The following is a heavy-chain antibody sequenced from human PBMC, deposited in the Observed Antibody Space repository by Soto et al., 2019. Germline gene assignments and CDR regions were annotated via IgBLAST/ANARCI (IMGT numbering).Heavy chain of an antibody. CDR1: GGSISSSSYY. CDR2: IYYSGST. CDR3: AVVIVAAWFDP. J-gene: IGHJ5*02. V-gene: IGHV4-39*01. Sequence: SETLSLTCTVPGGSISSSSYYWGWIRQPPGKGLEWIGSIYYSGSTYYNPSLKSRVTISVDTSKNQFSLKLSSVTAADTAVYYCAVVIVAAWFDPWGQGTLVTVSS. D-gene: IGHD2-15*01.